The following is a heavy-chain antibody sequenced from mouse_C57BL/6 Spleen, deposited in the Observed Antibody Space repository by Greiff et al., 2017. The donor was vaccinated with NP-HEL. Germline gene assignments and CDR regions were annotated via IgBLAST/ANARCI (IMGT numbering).Heavy chain of an antibody. CDR1: GYTFTSYW. CDR3: ARSSHYYGSSYDYFDY. CDR2: IDPSDSYT. D-gene: IGHD1-1*01. V-gene: IGHV1-69*01. J-gene: IGHJ2*01. Sequence: QVQLQQPGAELVMPGASVKLSCKASGYTFTSYWMHWVKQRPGQGLEWIGEIDPSDSYTNYNQKFKGKSTLTVDKSSSTAYMQLSSLTSEDSAVYYCARSSHYYGSSYDYFDYWGQGTTLTVSS.